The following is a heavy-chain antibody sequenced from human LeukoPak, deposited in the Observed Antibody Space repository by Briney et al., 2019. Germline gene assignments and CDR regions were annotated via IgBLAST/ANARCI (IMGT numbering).Heavy chain of an antibody. CDR1: GFTFSNYW. Sequence: GGSLRLSCAASGFTFSNYWMSWVRQTPGKGLEWVANIKEDGSDKYYVDSLKGRFTISRDNAKNSLYLQMNRLRAEDTAVYYCAKDRTWLAYWGQGTLVTVSS. J-gene: IGHJ4*02. V-gene: IGHV3-7*03. CDR2: IKEDGSDK. CDR3: AKDRTWLAY. D-gene: IGHD3-22*01.